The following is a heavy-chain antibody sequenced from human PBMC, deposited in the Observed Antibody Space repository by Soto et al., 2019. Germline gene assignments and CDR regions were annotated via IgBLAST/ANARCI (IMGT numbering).Heavy chain of an antibody. CDR3: AKARINSSYCITTTCQPLDV. CDR2: ISYDGMNK. V-gene: IGHV3-30*18. J-gene: IGHJ6*02. CDR1: GFSFSTFA. Sequence: PGGSLRLSCAASGFSFSTFAIHWVRQAPGKGLEWVAVISYDGMNKYYADSVMGRFSVSRDNSENTLFLQMNSLRAEDTAIYFCAKARINSSYCITTTCQPLDVWGQGTTVTVSS. D-gene: IGHD1-20*01.